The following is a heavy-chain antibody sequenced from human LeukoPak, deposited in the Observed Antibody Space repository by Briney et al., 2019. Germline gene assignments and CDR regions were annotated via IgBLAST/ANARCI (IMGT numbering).Heavy chain of an antibody. CDR1: AFTFSNYA. J-gene: IGHJ4*02. CDR2: ISGSGDST. CDR3: AKGTRILDY. Sequence: GGSLRLSCAASAFTFSNYAMSWVRQAPGKGLESVSAISGSGDSTYYVDSVKGRFTISRDNSKNTLYLQMNSLRAEDTALYYCAKGTRILDYWGQGTLVTVSS. D-gene: IGHD3-9*01. V-gene: IGHV3-23*01.